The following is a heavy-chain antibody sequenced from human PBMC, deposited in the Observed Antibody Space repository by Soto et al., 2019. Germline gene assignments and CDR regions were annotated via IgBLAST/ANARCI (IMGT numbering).Heavy chain of an antibody. Sequence: QVQLVESGGGVVQPGRSLRLSCAASGFTFSSYAMHWVRQAPGKGLEWVAVISYDGSNKYYADSVKGRFTISRDNSKNPLYLQLNSLRDEDTAVYYCARDRLRYNWNDFPYYYYGMDVWGQGTTVTVSS. D-gene: IGHD1-1*01. J-gene: IGHJ6*02. CDR3: ARDRLRYNWNDFPYYYYGMDV. V-gene: IGHV3-30-3*01. CDR2: ISYDGSNK. CDR1: GFTFSSYA.